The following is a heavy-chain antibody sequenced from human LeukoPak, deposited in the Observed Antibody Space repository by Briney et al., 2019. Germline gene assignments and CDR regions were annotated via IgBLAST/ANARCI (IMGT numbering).Heavy chain of an antibody. D-gene: IGHD3-9*01. V-gene: IGHV3-23*01. CDR2: ISGSGGST. J-gene: IGHJ4*02. CDR1: GFTFSSYA. CDR3: AKENEVDLTSYYFDY. Sequence: GGSLRLSCAASGFTFSSYAMSWVRQAPGKGLEWVSAISGSGGSTYYADSVKGRFTISRDNSKNTLYLQMNSLRAEGTAVYYCAKENEVDLTSYYFDYWGQGTLVTVSS.